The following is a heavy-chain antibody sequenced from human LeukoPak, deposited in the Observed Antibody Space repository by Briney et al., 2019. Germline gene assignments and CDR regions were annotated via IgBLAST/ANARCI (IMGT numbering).Heavy chain of an antibody. D-gene: IGHD6-13*01. V-gene: IGHV1-2*02. CDR3: AREVAAADPYYYYYMDV. CDR1: GYPFIGNY. Sequence: ASVKVSCKASGYPFIGNYIHWVRQAPGQGLEWMGWINPNSGGTQYSQKFQGRVTLTRDTSITTGYMELSGLTSDDTAVYYCAREVAAADPYYYYYMDVWGKGTTVTVSS. J-gene: IGHJ6*03. CDR2: INPNSGGT.